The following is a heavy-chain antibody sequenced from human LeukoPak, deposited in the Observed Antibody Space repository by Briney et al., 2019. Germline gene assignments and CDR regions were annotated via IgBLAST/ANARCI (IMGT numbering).Heavy chain of an antibody. CDR1: GFTFSSYG. J-gene: IGHJ6*03. CDR3: ARADGSGSSRTYYYYYYMDV. V-gene: IGHV3-30*02. D-gene: IGHD3-10*01. CDR2: IRYDGSNK. Sequence: GGSLRLSCAASGFTFSSYGMHWVRQAPGKGLEWVAFIRYDGSNKYYADSVKGRFTISRDNSKNTLYLQMNSLRAEDTAVYYCARADGSGSSRTYYYYYYMDVWGKGTTVTISS.